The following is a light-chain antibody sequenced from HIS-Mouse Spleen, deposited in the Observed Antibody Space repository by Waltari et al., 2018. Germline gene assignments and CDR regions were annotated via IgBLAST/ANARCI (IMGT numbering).Light chain of an antibody. CDR1: QRISSW. CDR3: QQYNSYSPTWT. V-gene: IGKV1-5*03. J-gene: IGKJ1*01. Sequence: DIQMTQSPSTLSASVGDRVTIPCRASQRISSWLAWYQQKPGKAPKLLIYKASSLESGVPSRFSGSGSGTEFTLTISSLQPDDFATYYCQQYNSYSPTWTFGQGTKVEIK. CDR2: KAS.